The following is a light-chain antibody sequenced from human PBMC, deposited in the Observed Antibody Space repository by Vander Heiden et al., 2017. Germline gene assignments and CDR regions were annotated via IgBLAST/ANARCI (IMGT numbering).Light chain of an antibody. J-gene: IGLJ2*01. CDR2: DDS. V-gene: IGLV3-21*02. CDR3: QVWDSSSDHVV. CDR1: NIGSKS. Sequence: SSVLTQPPSVSVSPGQPARITCGGNNIGSKSVHWYQQKPGQAPGLVVYDDSDRPSGIPERFSGSNSGNTATLTISRVEAGEEADYYCQVWDSSSDHVVFGGGTKLTVL.